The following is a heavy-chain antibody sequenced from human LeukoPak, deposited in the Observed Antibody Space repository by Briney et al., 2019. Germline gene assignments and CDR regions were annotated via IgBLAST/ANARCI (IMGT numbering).Heavy chain of an antibody. D-gene: IGHD3-22*01. J-gene: IGHJ4*02. CDR2: INPNSGGT. Sequence: ASVKVSCKASGFTFTGYYMHWVRQAPGQGLEWMGWINPNSGGTNYAQKFQGRVTMTRDTSISTAYMELSRLRSDDTAVYYCASSSGYSALFDYWGQGTLVTVSS. CDR3: ASSSGYSALFDY. CDR1: GFTFTGYY. V-gene: IGHV1-2*02.